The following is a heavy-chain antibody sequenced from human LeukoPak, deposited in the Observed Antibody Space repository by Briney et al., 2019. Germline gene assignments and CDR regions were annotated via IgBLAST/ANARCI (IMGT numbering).Heavy chain of an antibody. D-gene: IGHD3-16*01. V-gene: IGHV3-30*04. Sequence: TGGSLRLSCAASGFTFSSYAMLWVRQAPGKGLVWVAVISYDGSNKYYADSVKGRFTISRDNSKNTLYLQMNSLRAEDTAVYYCAREGVMGELFLSPYFDYWGQGTLVTVSS. J-gene: IGHJ4*02. CDR1: GFTFSSYA. CDR3: AREGVMGELFLSPYFDY. CDR2: ISYDGSNK.